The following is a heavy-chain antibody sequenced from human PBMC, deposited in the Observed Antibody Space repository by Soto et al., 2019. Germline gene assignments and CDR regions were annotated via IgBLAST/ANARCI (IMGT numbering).Heavy chain of an antibody. Sequence: EVQLLESGGGLVQPGGSLRLSCAASGFTFSDYAMSWVRQAPGKGLDWVSAISSSGDHTFYADSVKGRFTISRDNSKNTLYLQVNSLRAEDTAVYYCAKLLRPGLHVFDFWGQGTLVTVSS. J-gene: IGHJ4*02. CDR2: ISSSGDHT. V-gene: IGHV3-23*01. D-gene: IGHD4-4*01. CDR3: AKLLRPGLHVFDF. CDR1: GFTFSDYA.